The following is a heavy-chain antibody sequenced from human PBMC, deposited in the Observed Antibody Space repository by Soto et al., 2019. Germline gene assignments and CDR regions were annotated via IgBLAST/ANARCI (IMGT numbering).Heavy chain of an antibody. V-gene: IGHV1-2*04. CDR2: INPNSGGT. J-gene: IGHJ6*02. Sequence: ASVKVSCKASGYTFTGYYMHWVRQAPGQGLEWMGWINPNSGGTNYAQKFQGWVTMTRDTSISTAYMELSRLRSDDTAVYYCAREGCSSTSCYTRVYYYGMDVWGQGTTVTVSS. CDR3: AREGCSSTSCYTRVYYYGMDV. D-gene: IGHD2-2*02. CDR1: GYTFTGYY.